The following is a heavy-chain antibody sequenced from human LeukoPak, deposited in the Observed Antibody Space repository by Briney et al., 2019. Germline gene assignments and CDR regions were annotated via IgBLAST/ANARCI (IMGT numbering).Heavy chain of an antibody. D-gene: IGHD3-10*01. CDR3: ARTTTPHYYGSGSYALGY. Sequence: GGSLRLSCAASGFTFSSYAMHWVRQAPGKGLEWVAVISYDGSNKYYADSVKGRFTISRDNSKNALYLQMSSLSAEDTAVYYCARTTTPHYYGSGSYALGYWGQGTLVTVPS. CDR1: GFTFSSYA. J-gene: IGHJ4*02. CDR2: ISYDGSNK. V-gene: IGHV3-30-3*01.